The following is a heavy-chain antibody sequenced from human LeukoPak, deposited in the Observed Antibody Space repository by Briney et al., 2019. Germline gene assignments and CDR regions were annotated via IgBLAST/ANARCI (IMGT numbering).Heavy chain of an antibody. J-gene: IGHJ6*03. CDR2: MNPNSGNT. V-gene: IGHV1-8*03. CDR3: ARGVVPAAREYYMDV. D-gene: IGHD2-2*01. Sequence: SVKVSCKASGYTFTSCDINWVRQATGQGLEWMGWMNPNSGNTGYAQKFQGRVTITRNTSISTAYMELSSLRSEDTAVYYCARGVVPAAREYYMDVWGKGTTVTVSS. CDR1: GYTFTSCD.